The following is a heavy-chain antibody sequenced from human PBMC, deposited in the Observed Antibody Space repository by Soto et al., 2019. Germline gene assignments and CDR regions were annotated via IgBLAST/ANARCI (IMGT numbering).Heavy chain of an antibody. CDR3: ARGGGVTATFDY. CDR2: IYNTGST. V-gene: IGHV4-61*08. J-gene: IGHJ4*02. CDR1: GGSISSGGYY. Sequence: SETLSLTCTVSGGSISSGGYYWSWIRQHPGKGLEWIGYIYNTGSTNYNPSLKSRVTMSVDTSKNQFSLKLTSVTAADTAVYYCARGGGVTATFDYWGRGTLVTVSS. D-gene: IGHD5-18*01.